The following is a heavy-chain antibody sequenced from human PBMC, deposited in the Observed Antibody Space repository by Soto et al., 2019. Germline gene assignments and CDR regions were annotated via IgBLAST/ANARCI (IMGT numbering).Heavy chain of an antibody. CDR2: LSHDGSNK. D-gene: IGHD2-2*01. J-gene: IGHJ4*02. CDR3: SKESTFADY. V-gene: IGHV3-30*18. CDR1: GFTLSSHG. Sequence: QVQLVESGGGVVQPGRSLRLSCAASGFTLSSHGMHWVRQAPGKGLEWVAVLSHDGSNKFYAVSVEGRFTISRDDSKNTLFLQINSLIVEDTVMYYCSKESTFADYWGQGTLVTVSP.